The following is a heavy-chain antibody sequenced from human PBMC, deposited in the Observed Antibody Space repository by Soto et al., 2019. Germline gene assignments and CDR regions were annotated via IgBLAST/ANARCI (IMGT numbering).Heavy chain of an antibody. CDR3: AGGGHFFDY. Sequence: GASVNVSCKASGGTFSSYAISWVRQAPGQGLELMGGIIPIFGTANYAQKFQGRVTITAXXXXXXAXIELXXXXSEETAVYYCAGGGHFFDYWGQGTLDT. J-gene: IGHJ4*02. D-gene: IGHD3-10*01. CDR1: GGTFSSYA. V-gene: IGHV1-69*13. CDR2: IIPIFGTA.